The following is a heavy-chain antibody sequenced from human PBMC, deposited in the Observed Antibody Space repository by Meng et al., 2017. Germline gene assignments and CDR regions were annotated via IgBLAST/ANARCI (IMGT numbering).Heavy chain of an antibody. V-gene: IGHV4/OR15-8*02. CDR3: ASWIYSCGWQ. J-gene: IGHJ4*02. CDR2: IHHGGNT. CDR1: GGSISSVDW. D-gene: IGHD6-19*01. Sequence: QVQVQGSGPGLVKPSGNLSLTCVVSGGSISSVDWWSWVRQPPGKGLEWIGEIHHGGNTNYNPSLKSRVTISIDKSKNQFSLKLSSVTAADTAVYYCASWIYSCGWQWGQGTLVTVSS.